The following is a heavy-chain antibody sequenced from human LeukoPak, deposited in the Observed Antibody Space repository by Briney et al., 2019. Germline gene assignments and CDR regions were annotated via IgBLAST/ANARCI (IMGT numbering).Heavy chain of an antibody. CDR1: GGSISSYY. CDR3: ARELRYDNSDSGAF. Sequence: PSETLSLTCTVSGGSISSYYWSWIRQPAGKGLEWIERIYTSGSTNYNPSLKSRVTMSVDTSKNQFSLKLSSVTAADTAVYYCARELRYDNSDSGAFWGQGTVVTVSS. V-gene: IGHV4-4*07. D-gene: IGHD4-11*01. J-gene: IGHJ3*01. CDR2: IYTSGST.